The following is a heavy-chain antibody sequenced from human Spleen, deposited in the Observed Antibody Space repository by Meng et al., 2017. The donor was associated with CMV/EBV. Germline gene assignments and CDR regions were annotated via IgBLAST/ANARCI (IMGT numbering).Heavy chain of an antibody. J-gene: IGHJ5*02. V-gene: IGHV4-61*08. CDR1: SVSSYDYS. CDR3: ARDLHCASTSCSNWFDP. Sequence: SVSSYDYSWNWIRQPPGKGLEWIGHIYYSENTHYNPSLRSRVTISVDTSRNQFSLRLTSVTAADTAMYYCARDLHCASTSCSNWFDPWGQGTLVTVSS. CDR2: IYYSENT. D-gene: IGHD2-2*01.